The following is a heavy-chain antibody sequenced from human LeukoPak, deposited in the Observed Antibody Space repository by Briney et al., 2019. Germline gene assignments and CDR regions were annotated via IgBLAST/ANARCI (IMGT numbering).Heavy chain of an antibody. D-gene: IGHD3-22*01. J-gene: IGHJ4*02. CDR2: IYYSGST. Sequence: SETLSLTCTVSGGSISSSSYYWGWIRQPPGKGLEWIGSIYYSGSTYYNPSLKSRVTISVDTSKNQFSLKLSSVTAADTAVYYCASLPRITMIVVVTTPITRWGQGTLVTFSS. V-gene: IGHV4-39*01. CDR3: ASLPRITMIVVVTTPITR. CDR1: GGSISSSSYY.